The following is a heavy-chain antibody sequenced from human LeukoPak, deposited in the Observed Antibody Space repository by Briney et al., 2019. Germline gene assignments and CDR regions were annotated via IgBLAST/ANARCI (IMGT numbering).Heavy chain of an antibody. D-gene: IGHD3-3*01. CDR2: IYYSGST. CDR3: ARDYTPGIAYFDY. J-gene: IGHJ4*02. CDR1: GGSISSGDYY. V-gene: IGHV4-30-4*08. Sequence: SETLPLTCTVSGGSISSGDYYWSWIRQPSGKGLEWIGYIYYSGSTYYNPSLKSRVTISVDTSKNQFSLKLSSVTAADTAVYYCARDYTPGIAYFDYWGQGTLVTVSS.